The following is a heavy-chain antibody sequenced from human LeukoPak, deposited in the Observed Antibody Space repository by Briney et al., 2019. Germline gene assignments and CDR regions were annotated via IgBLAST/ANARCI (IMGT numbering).Heavy chain of an antibody. CDR2: IYPGDSDT. J-gene: IGHJ4*02. V-gene: IGHV5-51*01. CDR3: ARRDGSGSYSPFFDY. CDR1: GYSITSYW. Sequence: GESLKISCKGSGYSITSYWIGWVRQMPGKGLEGMGIIYPGDSDTRYSPSFQGQVTISADKSVSTAYLQWSSLKASDTAMYYCARRDGSGSYSPFFDYWGQGTLVTVSS. D-gene: IGHD3-10*01.